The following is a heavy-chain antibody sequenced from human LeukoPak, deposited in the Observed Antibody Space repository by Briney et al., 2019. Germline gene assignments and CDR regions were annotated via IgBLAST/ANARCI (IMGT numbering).Heavy chain of an antibody. CDR1: GGSIRSSSYY. V-gene: IGHV4-39*01. J-gene: IGHJ4*02. CDR3: AGNPVAGFDF. CDR2: IDYSGNT. D-gene: IGHD6-19*01. Sequence: SEPLSLTCTVSGGSIRSSSYYWRWIRQPPGKGLEWIANIDYSGNTYYNPSLKSRVTMFVDTSKNQFSLRLRSVTAADTAVYYCAGNPVAGFDFWGQGALVTVSS.